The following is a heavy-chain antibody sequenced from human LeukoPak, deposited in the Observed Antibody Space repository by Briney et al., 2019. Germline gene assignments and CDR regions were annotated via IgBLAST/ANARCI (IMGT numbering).Heavy chain of an antibody. CDR1: GFTFSDYA. V-gene: IGHV3-23*01. CDR2: ISGSGIST. D-gene: IGHD3-9*01. CDR3: AKGDNNILTGYYNSFDS. J-gene: IGHJ4*02. Sequence: QSGGSLRLSCAASGFTFSDYAMTWIRQAPGKGLEWVSTISGSGISTYFADSVKGRFTIPRDNSRNTLFLQMNSLRAEDTALFYCAKGDNNILTGYYNSFDSWGQGTLVTVSS.